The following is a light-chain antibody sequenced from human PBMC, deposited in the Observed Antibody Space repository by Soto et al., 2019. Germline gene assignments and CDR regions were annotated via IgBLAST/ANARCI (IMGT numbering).Light chain of an antibody. CDR2: EVS. Sequence: QSALTQPASVSGSPGQSITISCTGTSSDVGDYNYVSWYQQHPGKAPKLMIYEVSNRPSGVSNRFSGSKSGNTASLTISGLQSEDEADYYCAAWDASLNGYVFGTGTKLTVL. J-gene: IGLJ1*01. CDR1: SSDVGDYNY. V-gene: IGLV2-14*01. CDR3: AAWDASLNGYV.